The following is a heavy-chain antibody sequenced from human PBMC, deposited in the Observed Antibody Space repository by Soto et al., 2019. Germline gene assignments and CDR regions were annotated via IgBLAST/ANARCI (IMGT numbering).Heavy chain of an antibody. D-gene: IGHD3-22*01. J-gene: IGHJ5*02. V-gene: IGHV4-30-2*01. CDR3: ARVIYSSGYYYWFDP. CDR2: ISHSDST. Sequence: PSETLSLTCAVSGGSISSGGYSWSWIRQPPAKGLEWIGYISHSDSTYYNPSLKSRVTISVDRSKNQFSLKLSSVTAADTAVYYCARVIYSSGYYYWFDPWGQGTLVTVSS. CDR1: GGSISSGGYS.